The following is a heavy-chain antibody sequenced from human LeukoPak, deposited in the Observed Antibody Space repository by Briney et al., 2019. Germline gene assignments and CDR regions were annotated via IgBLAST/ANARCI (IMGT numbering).Heavy chain of an antibody. J-gene: IGHJ4*02. Sequence: SETLSLTCTVAGGSISSGTHYCNWIRQPAGKGLEWIGRVYTSGSTNYNPSLKSRFTISEDTSKNQFSLKLSSVTAADTAIYYCARHRGPSSGFDEWGQGTLVTVSS. CDR1: GGSISSGTHY. CDR3: ARHRGPSSGFDE. CDR2: VYTSGST. D-gene: IGHD6-19*01. V-gene: IGHV4-61*02.